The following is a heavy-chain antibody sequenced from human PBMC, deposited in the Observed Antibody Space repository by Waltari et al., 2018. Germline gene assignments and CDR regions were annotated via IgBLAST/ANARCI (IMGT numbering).Heavy chain of an antibody. CDR1: GYTFTAFH. Sequence: QVQLVQSGTDVKKPGASVKVSCEASGYTFTAFHMPWVRQTPGHGLEWMGWINPNSGDTKFAEKFQGRVTMTRDTSISTAYIELSRLQSDDTAVYYCARDTSPLYYDSAGLDAFDSWGQGTLVTVSS. CDR2: INPNSGDT. CDR3: ARDTSPLYYDSAGLDAFDS. J-gene: IGHJ3*02. V-gene: IGHV1-2*02. D-gene: IGHD3-22*01.